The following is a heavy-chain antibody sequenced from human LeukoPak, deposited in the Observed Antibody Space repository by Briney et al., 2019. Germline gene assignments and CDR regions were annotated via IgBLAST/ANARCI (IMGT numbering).Heavy chain of an antibody. CDR2: ISGSGGST. D-gene: IGHD3-10*01. Sequence: GGSLRLSCVASGFTFSSYAMSWVRQAPGKGLEWVSAISGSGGSTYYTDSVKGRFTISRDNSKNTLYLQMNSLRAEDTAVYYCATPTSMVRVYYYGMDVWGQGTTVTVSS. V-gene: IGHV3-23*01. CDR1: GFTFSSYA. J-gene: IGHJ6*02. CDR3: ATPTSMVRVYYYGMDV.